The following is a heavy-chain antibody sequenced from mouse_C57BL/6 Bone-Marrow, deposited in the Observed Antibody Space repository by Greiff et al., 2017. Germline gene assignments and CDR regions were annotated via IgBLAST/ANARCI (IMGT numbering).Heavy chain of an antibody. CDR1: GYTFTSYW. V-gene: IGHV1-55*01. CDR2: IYPGSGST. Sequence: VQLQQPGAELVKPGASVKMSCKASGYTFTSYWITWVKQRPGQGLEWIGDIYPGSGSTNYNEKFKSKATLTVDTSASTAYMQLNSLTSEDSAVYYCAIGTTVVAALWYFDVWGTGTTVTVSS. D-gene: IGHD1-1*01. CDR3: AIGTTVVAALWYFDV. J-gene: IGHJ1*03.